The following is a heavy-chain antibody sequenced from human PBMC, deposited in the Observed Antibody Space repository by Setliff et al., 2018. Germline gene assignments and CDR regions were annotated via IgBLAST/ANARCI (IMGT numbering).Heavy chain of an antibody. Sequence: SVKVSCKAPGGTFSSYAISWVRQAPGQGLEWMGGIIPILGIANYAQKFQGRVTITADKSTSTAYMELSSLRSEDTAVYYCARDYTADSSGWYPYYYGMDVGGQGTTVTGS. V-gene: IGHV1-69*10. CDR2: IIPILGIA. D-gene: IGHD6-19*01. J-gene: IGHJ6*02. CDR1: GGTFSSYA. CDR3: ARDYTADSSGWYPYYYGMDV.